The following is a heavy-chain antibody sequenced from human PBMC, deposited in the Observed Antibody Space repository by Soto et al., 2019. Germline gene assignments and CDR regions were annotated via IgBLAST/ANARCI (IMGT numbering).Heavy chain of an antibody. J-gene: IGHJ4*02. CDR3: AHSAKWTDYFDY. V-gene: IGHV2-5*02. CDR2: IFWDDDK. Sequence: QITLKESGPTLVKPKQTLTLTCNFSGFSLITNGVGVGWIRQPPGKALEWLALIFWDDDKHYSPSLMNRLTTTKDTSKNQDVLTMTHMDPVDTATYYCAHSAKWTDYFDYWGQGTLVTVSS. D-gene: IGHD1-26*01. CDR1: GFSLITNGVG.